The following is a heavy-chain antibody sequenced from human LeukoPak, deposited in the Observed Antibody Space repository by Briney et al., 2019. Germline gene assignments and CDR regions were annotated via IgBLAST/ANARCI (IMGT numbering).Heavy chain of an antibody. Sequence: GGSLRLSCAPSGFTFSNYAMHWVRQAPGKGLEYVSAINDNGGTTYYANSVKGRFTISRDNSKSTLYLQMGSLRAEDMAVYYCARAVVVTRYLDYWGQGALVTVSS. J-gene: IGHJ4*02. CDR3: ARAVVVTRYLDY. CDR2: INDNGGTT. CDR1: GFTFSNYA. D-gene: IGHD2-21*02. V-gene: IGHV3-64*01.